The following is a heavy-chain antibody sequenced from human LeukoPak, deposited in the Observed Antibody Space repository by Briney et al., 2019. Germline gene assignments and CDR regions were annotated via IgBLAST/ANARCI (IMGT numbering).Heavy chain of an antibody. V-gene: IGHV1-2*02. J-gene: IGHJ4*01. CDR2: INPNSGGT. CDR3: ARGWVRGSDSYQFDY. CDR1: GYSFLIFG. Sequence: ASVKVSCNACGYSFLIFGITWVRQAPGQGLEWMGWINPNSGGTNYAQKFQGRVTLTRDTSISTAYMELSRLRSDDTAVYYCARGWVRGSDSYQFDYWGQGTLVTVSS. D-gene: IGHD3-16*01.